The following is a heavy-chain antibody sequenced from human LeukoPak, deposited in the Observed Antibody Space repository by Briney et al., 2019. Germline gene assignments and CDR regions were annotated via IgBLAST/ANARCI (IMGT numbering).Heavy chain of an antibody. V-gene: IGHV4-59*08. D-gene: IGHD6-19*01. Sequence: PSETLSLTCTVSGGSIISYYWSWIRQPPGKGLEWIGYIYYSGSTNYNPSLKSRVTISVDTSKNQFSLKLSSVTAADTAVYYCARHHSSGWYESWGQGTLVTVSS. J-gene: IGHJ4*02. CDR3: ARHHSSGWYES. CDR1: GGSIISYY. CDR2: IYYSGST.